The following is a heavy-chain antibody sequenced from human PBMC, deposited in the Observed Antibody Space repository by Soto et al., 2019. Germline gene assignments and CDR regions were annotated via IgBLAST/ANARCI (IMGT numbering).Heavy chain of an antibody. V-gene: IGHV1-3*01. CDR1: GYTFTNNA. CDR3: ARGYDFVWGSYRSDAFDI. Sequence: ASVKVSCKAPGYTFTNNAIHWVRQAPGQRLEWLGWLNAGNSNREYSQKFQGRIIMTKDTSASTAYMELSSLRSEDTAVYYCARGYDFVWGSYRSDAFDIWGQGTMVTVSS. J-gene: IGHJ3*02. D-gene: IGHD3-16*02. CDR2: LNAGNSNR.